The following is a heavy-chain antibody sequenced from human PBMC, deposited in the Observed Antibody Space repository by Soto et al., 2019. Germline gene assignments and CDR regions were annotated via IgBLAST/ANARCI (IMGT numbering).Heavy chain of an antibody. V-gene: IGHV3-23*01. CDR1: GFTFSSYS. CDR3: ATKTTGNYPSDN. CDR2: SSPAGDTI. D-gene: IGHD1-1*01. J-gene: IGHJ1*01. Sequence: GGCLRRSCAASGFTFSSYSMNGVRQSPGKGLEWVSVSSPAGDTIYYADSVKGRFSISRDNSKNTLYLQMNSLRAEDTAMYYCATKTTGNYPSDNWGQGTPVTVSS.